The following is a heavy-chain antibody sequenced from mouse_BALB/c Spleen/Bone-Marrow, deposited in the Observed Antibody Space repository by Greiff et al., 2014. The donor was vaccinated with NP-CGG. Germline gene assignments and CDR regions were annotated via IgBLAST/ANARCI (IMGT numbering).Heavy chain of an antibody. CDR1: GYAFSSYW. CDR2: IYPGDGDT. J-gene: IGHJ4*01. Sequence: VKLVESGAELVRPGSSVKISCKASGYAFSSYWMNWVKQRPGQGLEWIGQIYPGDGDTNYNGKFKGKATLTVDKSSSTAYMQLSSLTSEDSAVYFCARGVPMDYWGQGTSVTVSS. V-gene: IGHV1-80*01. CDR3: ARGVPMDY.